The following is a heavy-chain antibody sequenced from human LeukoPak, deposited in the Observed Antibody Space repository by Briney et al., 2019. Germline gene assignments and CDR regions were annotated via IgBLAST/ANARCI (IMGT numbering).Heavy chain of an antibody. CDR3: ARSAPRGYYDFWSGLEYFDY. CDR1: GVSVSSGSYY. V-gene: IGHV4-61*01. Sequence: SETLSLTCTVSGVSVSSGSYYWSWIRQPPGKGLEWIGYIYYSGSTNYNPPLKSRVTISVDTSKNQFSLKLSSVTAADTAVYYCARSAPRGYYDFWSGLEYFDYWGQGTLVTVSS. D-gene: IGHD3-3*01. CDR2: IYYSGST. J-gene: IGHJ4*02.